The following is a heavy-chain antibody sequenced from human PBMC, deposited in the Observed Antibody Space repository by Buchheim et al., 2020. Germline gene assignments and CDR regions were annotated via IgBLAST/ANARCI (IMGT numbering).Heavy chain of an antibody. CDR2: IYYNGST. CDR1: GGSISSSSYY. Sequence: QLQLQESGPGLVKPSETLSLTCTVSGGSISSSSYYWGWIRQPPGKGLEWIGSIYYNGSTYYNPSLKSRVTISVDTSKNQFSLKLSSVTAADTAVYYCARVVPHYDFWSGFDYYYGMDVWGQGTT. V-gene: IGHV4-39*07. CDR3: ARVVPHYDFWSGFDYYYGMDV. D-gene: IGHD3-3*01. J-gene: IGHJ6*02.